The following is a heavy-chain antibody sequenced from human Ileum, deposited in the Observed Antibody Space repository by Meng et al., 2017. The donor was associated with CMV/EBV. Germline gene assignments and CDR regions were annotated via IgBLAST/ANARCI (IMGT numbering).Heavy chain of an antibody. J-gene: IGHJ4*02. Sequence: GGSLRLSCAASGFTFSSYWMSWVRQAPGKGLEWVANVKQDGSEKYYVDSVKGQFTISRDKSRNTLFLQMHSLRVEDTAVYYCVKGGWLDDWGQGTLVTVSS. D-gene: IGHD2-15*01. CDR1: GFTFSSYW. V-gene: IGHV3-7*03. CDR3: VKGGWLDD. CDR2: VKQDGSEK.